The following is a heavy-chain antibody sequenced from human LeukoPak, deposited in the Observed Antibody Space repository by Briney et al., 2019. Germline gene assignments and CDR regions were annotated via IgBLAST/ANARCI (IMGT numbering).Heavy chain of an antibody. CDR2: ISAYNGNT. J-gene: IGHJ6*02. D-gene: IGHD3-16*02. CDR1: GYTFTSYG. Sequence: ASVKVSCKASGYTFTSYGISWVRQAPGQGLEWMGWISAYNGNTNYAQKLQGRVTMTTDTSTSTAYMELRSLRSDDTAVYYCARWDYDYVWESYRYYYYYGMDVWGQGTTVTVSS. V-gene: IGHV1-18*01. CDR3: ARWDYDYVWESYRYYYYYGMDV.